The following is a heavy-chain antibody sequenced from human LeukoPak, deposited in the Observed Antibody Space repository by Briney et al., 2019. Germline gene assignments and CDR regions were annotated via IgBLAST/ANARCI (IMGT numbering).Heavy chain of an antibody. J-gene: IGHJ4*02. CDR3: ARTGMVRGVIIPYFDY. Sequence: PSETLSLICAVSGGSISSGGYFWSWIRQPPGKGLEWIGYIYHSGSTYYNPSLKSRVTISVDGSKNQFSLKLSSVTAADTAVYYCARTGMVRGVIIPYFDYWGQGTLVTVSS. D-gene: IGHD3-10*01. CDR1: GGSISSGGYF. V-gene: IGHV4-30-2*01. CDR2: IYHSGST.